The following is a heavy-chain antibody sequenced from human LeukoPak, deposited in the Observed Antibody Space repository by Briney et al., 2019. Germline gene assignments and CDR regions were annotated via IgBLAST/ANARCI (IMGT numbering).Heavy chain of an antibody. CDR1: RGSFSSYA. CDR3: AKQGAVRQDYYMDV. CDR2: IISIFGTR. Sequence: AVKVSCKASRGSFSSYAITWVRQTPVQGVVRMGSIISIFGTRAYAQKFQGRVKITADMGSNTAYLELTSLTSEDTARYFCAKQGAVRQDYYMDVWGNGTTV. J-gene: IGHJ6*03. V-gene: IGHV1-69*06. D-gene: IGHD3-16*01.